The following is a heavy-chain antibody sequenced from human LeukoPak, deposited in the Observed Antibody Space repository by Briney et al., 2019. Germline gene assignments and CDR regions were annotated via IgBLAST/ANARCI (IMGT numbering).Heavy chain of an antibody. J-gene: IGHJ4*02. CDR3: AKGNSGSYPKHFDY. V-gene: IGHV3-9*01. Sequence: GGSLRLSCAASVFTFDDYAMHWVRQAPGKGLEWVSGISWNSGTIGYADSVKGRLTISRDNAKNSLYLQMNSLRDEDTALYYCAKGNSGSYPKHFDYWGQGTLVTVSS. CDR1: VFTFDDYA. CDR2: ISWNSGTI. D-gene: IGHD1-26*01.